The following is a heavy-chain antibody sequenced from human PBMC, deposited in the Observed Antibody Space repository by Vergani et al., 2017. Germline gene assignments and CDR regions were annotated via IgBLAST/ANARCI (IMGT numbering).Heavy chain of an antibody. V-gene: IGHV4-59*11. CDR3: ARLNYYDSSDSNNWFDP. D-gene: IGHD3-22*01. CDR2: IYYSGST. CDR1: GGSISSHY. J-gene: IGHJ5*02. Sequence: QVQLQESGPGLVKPSETLSLTCTVSGGSISSHYWSWIRQPPGKGLEWIGYIYYSGSTNYNPSLKSRVTISVDTSKNQFSLKLSSVTAADTAVYYCARLNYYDSSDSNNWFDPWGQGTLVTVSS.